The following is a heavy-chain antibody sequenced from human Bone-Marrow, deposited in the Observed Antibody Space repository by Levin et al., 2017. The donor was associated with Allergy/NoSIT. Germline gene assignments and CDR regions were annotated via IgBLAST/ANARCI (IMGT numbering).Heavy chain of an antibody. CDR2: ISWNSGSI. D-gene: IGHD1-26*01. V-gene: IGHV3-9*01. J-gene: IGHJ4*02. CDR1: GFTFDDYA. Sequence: SLKISCAASGFTFDDYAMHWVRQAPGKGLEWVSGISWNSGSIGYADSVKGRFTISRDNAKNSLYLQMNSLRAEDTALYYCAKASDWVGANFDYWGQGTLVTVSS. CDR3: AKASDWVGANFDY.